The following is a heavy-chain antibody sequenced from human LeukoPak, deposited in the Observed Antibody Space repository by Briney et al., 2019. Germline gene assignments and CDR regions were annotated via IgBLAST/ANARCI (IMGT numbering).Heavy chain of an antibody. D-gene: IGHD4-17*01. Sequence: PGGSLRLSCAASGFTFSSYHMNWVRQAPGKGLEWVSSITGSGSQVYFADSMKGRFTISRDNAKNSLYLQMNSLRVEDTAIHYCARDIYGDYGFDYWGQGTLVTVSS. CDR2: ITGSGSQV. J-gene: IGHJ4*02. CDR1: GFTFSSYH. V-gene: IGHV3-21*01. CDR3: ARDIYGDYGFDY.